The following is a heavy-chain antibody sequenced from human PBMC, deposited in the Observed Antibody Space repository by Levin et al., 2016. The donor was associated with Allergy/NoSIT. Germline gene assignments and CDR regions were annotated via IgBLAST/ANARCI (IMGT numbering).Heavy chain of an antibody. D-gene: IGHD3-10*01. J-gene: IGHJ6*02. CDR3: ARGIIYYGSGRYYGMDV. Sequence: GSLRLSCAVYGGSFSGYYWSWIRQPPGKGLEWIGEINHSGSTNYNPSLKSRVTISVDTSKNQFSLKLSSVTAADTAVYYCARGIIYYGSGRYYGMDVWGQGTTVTVSS. V-gene: IGHV4-34*01. CDR2: INHSGST. CDR1: GGSFSGYY.